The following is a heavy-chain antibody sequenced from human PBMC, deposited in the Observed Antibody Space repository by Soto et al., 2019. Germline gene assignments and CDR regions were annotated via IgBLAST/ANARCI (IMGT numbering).Heavy chain of an antibody. D-gene: IGHD6-6*01. CDR3: TRFYAARPYYYYYGMDV. V-gene: IGHV3-49*03. CDR1: GFTFGDYA. J-gene: IGHJ6*02. Sequence: GGSLRLSCTASGFTFGDYAMSWFRQAPGKGLEWVGFIRSKAYGGTTEYAASVKGRFTISRDDSKSIAYLQMNSLKTEDTAVYYCTRFYAARPYYYYYGMDVWGQGTTVTVSS. CDR2: IRSKAYGGTT.